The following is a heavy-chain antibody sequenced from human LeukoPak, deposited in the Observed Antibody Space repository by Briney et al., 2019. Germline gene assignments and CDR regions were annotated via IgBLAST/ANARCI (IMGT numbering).Heavy chain of an antibody. V-gene: IGHV3-23*01. Sequence: GGSLRLSCAASGFTFSSYSMNWVRQAPGKGLEWVSAMSGSGGSTYYADSVTGRFTVSRDNSKNTVDLQMNNLRAEDTAIYYCAKDHANTPVVTNWGQGILVSVSS. D-gene: IGHD2-21*02. CDR2: MSGSGGST. CDR3: AKDHANTPVVTN. CDR1: GFTFSSYS. J-gene: IGHJ4*02.